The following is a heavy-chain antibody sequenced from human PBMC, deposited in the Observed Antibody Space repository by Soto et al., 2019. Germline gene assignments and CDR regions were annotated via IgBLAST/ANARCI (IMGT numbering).Heavy chain of an antibody. D-gene: IGHD1-7*01. CDR3: ARDRGWNYRNDYDGMDV. CDR2: IYYSGST. CDR1: GGSISSGGYY. V-gene: IGHV4-31*03. J-gene: IGHJ6*02. Sequence: QVQLQESGPGLVKPSQTLSLTCTVSGGSISSGGYYWSWIRQHPGKGLEWIGYIYYSGSTYYNPSLKSRVTISVDTSKNQFSLKLSSVTAADTAVYYCARDRGWNYRNDYDGMDVWGQGTTVTVSS.